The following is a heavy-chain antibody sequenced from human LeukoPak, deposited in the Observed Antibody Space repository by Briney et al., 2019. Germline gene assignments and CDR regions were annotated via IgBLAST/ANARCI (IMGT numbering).Heavy chain of an antibody. CDR2: IRSKAYGGTT. V-gene: IGHV3-49*04. CDR3: TRNSGYETDPFDY. Sequence: GGSLRLSCTASGFTFGDYAMSWVRHAPGKGLEWVGFIRSKAYGGTTEYAASVKGRFTISRDDSKSIAYLQMNSLKTEDTAVYYSTRNSGYETDPFDYWGQGTLVTVSS. J-gene: IGHJ4*02. D-gene: IGHD5-12*01. CDR1: GFTFGDYA.